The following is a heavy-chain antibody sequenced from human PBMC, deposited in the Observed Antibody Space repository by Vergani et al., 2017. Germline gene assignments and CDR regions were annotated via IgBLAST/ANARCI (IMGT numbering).Heavy chain of an antibody. V-gene: IGHV3-48*01. CDR3: ARGTIAAAGANDY. D-gene: IGHD6-13*01. CDR1: GFDFSSYI. J-gene: IGHJ4*02. CDR2: VSTGTKSQ. Sequence: EVQLLESGGDLVQPGGSLRLSCAASGFDFSSYIMNWVRQAPGKGLEWVSFVSTGTKSQSYAESVKGRFTISRDSAKNSLYLQMDSLRAEDTAVYYCARGTIAAAGANDYWGQGTLVTVSS.